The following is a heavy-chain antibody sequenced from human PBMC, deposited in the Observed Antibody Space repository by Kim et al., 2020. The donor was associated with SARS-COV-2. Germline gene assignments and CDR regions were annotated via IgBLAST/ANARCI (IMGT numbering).Heavy chain of an antibody. CDR1: GYTFTSYG. J-gene: IGHJ4*02. CDR2: ISAYNGNT. CDR3: ARTGKYYDILTGYYPPYYFDY. Sequence: ASVKFSCKASGYTFTSYGISWVRQAPGQGLEWMGWISAYNGNTNYAQKLQGRVTMTTDTSTSTAYMELRSLRSDDTAVYYCARTGKYYDILTGYYPPYYFDYWGQGTLVTVSS. V-gene: IGHV1-18*01. D-gene: IGHD3-9*01.